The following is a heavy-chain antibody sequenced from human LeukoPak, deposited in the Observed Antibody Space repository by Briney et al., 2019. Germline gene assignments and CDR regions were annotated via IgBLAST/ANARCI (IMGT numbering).Heavy chain of an antibody. CDR3: ARDRDYYYGMDV. J-gene: IGHJ6*02. CDR1: GFTVSSNY. Sequence: GGSLRLSCAASGFTVSSNYMSWVRQAPGKGLEWVSVIYSGGSTYYADSVKGRCTISRDNFKNTRYLHMNSLRAEDTAVYYCARDRDYYYGMDVWGQGTTVTVSS. CDR2: IYSGGST. V-gene: IGHV3-53*01.